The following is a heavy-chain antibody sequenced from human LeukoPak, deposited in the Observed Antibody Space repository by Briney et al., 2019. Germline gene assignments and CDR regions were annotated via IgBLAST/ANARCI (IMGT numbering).Heavy chain of an antibody. J-gene: IGHJ4*02. CDR3: ARHYDGRESGSFYEDH. CDR2: TNHVGNS. CDR1: GGSISSHY. Sequence: ETPSLTCTVSGGSISSHYWSWIRQPPGKGLQWIGYTNHVGNSDFNPSLKSRVTISVDTSKNQFSLKLSSVTAADTAVYYCARHYDGRESGSFYEDHWGQGTLVIVSS. D-gene: IGHD1-26*01. V-gene: IGHV4-59*08.